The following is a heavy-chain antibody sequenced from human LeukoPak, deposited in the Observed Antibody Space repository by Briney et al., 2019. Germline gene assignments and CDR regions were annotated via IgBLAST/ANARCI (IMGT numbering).Heavy chain of an antibody. CDR1: GFTFSSYG. CDR2: ISYDGSNK. V-gene: IGHV3-30*18. CDR3: AKDPIGSGSPGGY. J-gene: IGHJ4*02. Sequence: GASLRLSYAASGFTFSSYGMHWVRQAPGKGLEWVAVISYDGSNKYYADSVKGRFTISRDNSKNTLYLQMNSLRAEDTAVYYCAKDPIGSGSPGGYWGQGTLVTVSS. D-gene: IGHD3-10*01.